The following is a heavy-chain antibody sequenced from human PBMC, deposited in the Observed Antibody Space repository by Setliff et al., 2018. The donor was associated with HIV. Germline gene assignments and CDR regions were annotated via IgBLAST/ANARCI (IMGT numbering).Heavy chain of an antibody. CDR1: GGSISSHY. Sequence: SETLSLTCTVSGGSISSHYWNWIRQPPGKGLEWIGYIYNSGTTNYNPSLRSRVATSVDTSKNQFSLKLSSVTAVDTAGYFCASGGSVMLLGRTYWYFDLWGRGTLVTVSS. J-gene: IGHJ2*01. D-gene: IGHD3-16*01. CDR2: IYNSGTT. CDR3: ASGGSVMLLGRTYWYFDL. V-gene: IGHV4-59*11.